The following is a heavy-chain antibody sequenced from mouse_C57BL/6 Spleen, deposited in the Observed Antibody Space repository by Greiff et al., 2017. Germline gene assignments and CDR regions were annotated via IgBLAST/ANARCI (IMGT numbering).Heavy chain of an antibody. V-gene: IGHV1-9*01. Sequence: VQGVESGAELMKPGASVKLSCKATGYTFTGYWIEWVKQRPGHGLEWIGEILPGSGSTNYNEKFKGKATFTADTSTNTAYMQLSSLTTEDSAIYDCAPLSYQQRKRAMDYWGQGTSVTVSS. CDR1: GYTFTGYW. CDR3: APLSYQQRKRAMDY. J-gene: IGHJ4*01. CDR2: ILPGSGST. D-gene: IGHD2-10*01.